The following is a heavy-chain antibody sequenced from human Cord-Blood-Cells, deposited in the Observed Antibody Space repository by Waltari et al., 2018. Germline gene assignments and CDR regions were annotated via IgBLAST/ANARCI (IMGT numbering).Heavy chain of an antibody. J-gene: IGHJ2*01. Sequence: QLQLQESGPGLVKPSETLSLTCTVSGGSISSSSYYWGWIRQPPGKGLEWIGSIYYSGRTYHNPSHKGRVTISVDTSKSQFSLKLSSVTAADTAVYYCARLRWFGELLYWYFDLWGRGTLVTVSS. CDR1: GGSISSSSYY. D-gene: IGHD3-10*01. CDR3: ARLRWFGELLYWYFDL. CDR2: IYYSGRT. V-gene: IGHV4-39*01.